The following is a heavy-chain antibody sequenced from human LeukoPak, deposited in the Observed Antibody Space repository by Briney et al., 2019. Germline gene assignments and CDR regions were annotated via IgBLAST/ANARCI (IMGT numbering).Heavy chain of an antibody. D-gene: IGHD3-10*01. J-gene: IGHJ6*02. CDR3: ARAQIWFGELYSYGMDV. Sequence: SESLSLTCAVYGGSFSGYYWSWIRQPPGKGLEWIGEINHSGSTNYNPSLKSRVTISVDTSKNQFSLKLSSVTAADTAVYYCARAQIWFGELYSYGMDVWGQGTTVTVSS. V-gene: IGHV4-34*01. CDR1: GGSFSGYY. CDR2: INHSGST.